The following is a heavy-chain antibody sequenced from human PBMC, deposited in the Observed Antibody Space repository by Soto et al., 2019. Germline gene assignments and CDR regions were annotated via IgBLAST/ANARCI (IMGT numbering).Heavy chain of an antibody. J-gene: IGHJ4*02. CDR3: TSEDVGPGLV. Sequence: GTPAKICRKTSGLIFKNSVVPWVRQARGQRLEWMGRIVVGSGKIDYAQKFQKRVTLTRDMSISTVYMEVRSLSFDDTGIYYCTSEDVGPGLVWGLGSLSTVS. V-gene: IGHV1-58*01. CDR1: GLIFKNSV. D-gene: IGHD3-16*01. CDR2: IVVGSGKI.